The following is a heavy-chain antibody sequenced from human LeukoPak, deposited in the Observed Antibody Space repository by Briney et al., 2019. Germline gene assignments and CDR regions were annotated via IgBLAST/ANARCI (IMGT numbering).Heavy chain of an antibody. J-gene: IGHJ4*02. D-gene: IGHD4-23*01. V-gene: IGHV4-39*07. CDR3: ARGRHGGSY. CDR1: GGSISSSSYY. Sequence: PPETLSLTCTVSGGSISSSSYYWGWIRQPPGKGLEWIGSIYYSGSTYYNPSLKSRVTISADTSKNQFSLKLSSVTAADTAVYYCARGRHGGSYWGQGTLVTVSS. CDR2: IYYSGST.